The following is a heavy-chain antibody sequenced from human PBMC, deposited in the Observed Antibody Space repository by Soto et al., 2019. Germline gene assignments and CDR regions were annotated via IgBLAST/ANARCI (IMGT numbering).Heavy chain of an antibody. Sequence: QVQLQESGPGLVKPSETLSLTCTVSGGSVSSGSYYWSWIRQPPGKGLEWIGYIYYSGSTNYNPSLKSRVTISVDTSKNQFSLKLSSVTAADTAVYYCARGAIVVVVAGTDNWFDPWGQGTLVTVSS. CDR1: GGSVSSGSYY. CDR2: IYYSGST. CDR3: ARGAIVVVVAGTDNWFDP. V-gene: IGHV4-61*01. D-gene: IGHD2-15*01. J-gene: IGHJ5*02.